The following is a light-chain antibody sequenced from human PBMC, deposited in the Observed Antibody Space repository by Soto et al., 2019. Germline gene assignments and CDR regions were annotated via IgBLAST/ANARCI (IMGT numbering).Light chain of an antibody. V-gene: IGKV1-5*03. J-gene: IGKJ2*01. CDR3: LQYNSYPYT. CDR1: QSISSW. CDR2: EAS. Sequence: DRQMTQSPSTLSASVGDRVTITCRASQSISSWLAWYQQKPGKAPKFLMYEASTLESGVPSRFSGGGSGPEFTLTISTLQPDDFATYYCLQYNSYPYTFGQGTKLEIK.